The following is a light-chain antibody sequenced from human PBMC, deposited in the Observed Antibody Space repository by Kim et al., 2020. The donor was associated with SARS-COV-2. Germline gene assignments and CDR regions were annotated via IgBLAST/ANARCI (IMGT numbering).Light chain of an antibody. CDR3: QAWDRSPV. V-gene: IGLV3-1*01. CDR1: KLGDKY. J-gene: IGLJ2*01. CDR2: QDT. Sequence: SYELTQPHSVSVSPGQTATITCSGDKLGDKYASWYQQKPGQSPVLVIYQDTQRPSRIPERFSGSTSGNTATLTISGTQAMDEAAYYCQAWDRSPVFGGGT.